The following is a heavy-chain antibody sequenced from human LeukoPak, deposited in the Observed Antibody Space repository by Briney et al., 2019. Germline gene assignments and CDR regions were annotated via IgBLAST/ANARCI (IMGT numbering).Heavy chain of an antibody. V-gene: IGHV4-59*01. J-gene: IGHJ4*02. CDR1: GGSISSYY. CDR3: ARSDYGANSFDY. Sequence: PSETLSLTCTVSGGSISSYYWNWIRQPPGKGLEWIGYIFYTGSTGYSPSLQSRVTISVDTSKNQFSLKLTSVADADTAVYYCARSDYGANSFDYWGQGTLVTVSS. CDR2: IFYTGST. D-gene: IGHD4/OR15-4a*01.